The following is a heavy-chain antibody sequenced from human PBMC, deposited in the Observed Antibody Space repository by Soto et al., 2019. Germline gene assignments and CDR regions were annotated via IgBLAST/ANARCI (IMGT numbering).Heavy chain of an antibody. D-gene: IGHD3-22*01. Sequence: SETLSLTCTVSGGSISSGDYYWSWIRQPPGKGLEWIGYIYYSGSTYYSPSLKSRVTLSVDTSKNQFSLKLSSVTVADTAVYFCAQYDGSAIKGYFDYWGPGTMVTVSS. V-gene: IGHV4-30-4*01. CDR3: AQYDGSAIKGYFDY. CDR1: GGSISSGDYY. CDR2: IYYSGST. J-gene: IGHJ4*02.